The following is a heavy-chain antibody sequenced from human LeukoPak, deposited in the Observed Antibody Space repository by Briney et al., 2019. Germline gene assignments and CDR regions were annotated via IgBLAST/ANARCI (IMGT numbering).Heavy chain of an antibody. V-gene: IGHV4-59*01. CDR3: ARDYYDTSAEAFDI. Sequence: SETLSLTCTVSGGSISSYYWSWIRQPAGKGLEWIGYIYYSGSGSTNYNPSLKSRVTISVDTSKNQFSLKLSSVTAADTAVYYCARDYYDTSAEAFDIWGQGTMVTVSS. CDR1: GGSISSYY. J-gene: IGHJ3*02. D-gene: IGHD3-22*01. CDR2: IYYSGSGST.